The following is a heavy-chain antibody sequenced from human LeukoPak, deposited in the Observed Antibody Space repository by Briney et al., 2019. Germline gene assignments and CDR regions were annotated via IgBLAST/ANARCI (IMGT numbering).Heavy chain of an antibody. V-gene: IGHV1-69*13. J-gene: IGHJ3*02. D-gene: IGHD5-24*01. CDR2: IIPIFGTA. CDR1: GGTFSSYA. Sequence: ASVNVSCKASGGTFSSYAISWVRQAPGQGLEWMGGIIPIFGTANYAQKFQGRVTITADESTSTAYMELSSLRSEDTAVYYCARGPERWLQLGHAFDIWGQGTMVTVSS. CDR3: ARGPERWLQLGHAFDI.